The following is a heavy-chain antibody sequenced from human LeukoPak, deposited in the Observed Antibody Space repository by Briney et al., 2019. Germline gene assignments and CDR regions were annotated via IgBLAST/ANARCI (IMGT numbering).Heavy chain of an antibody. D-gene: IGHD2-2*02. Sequence: ASVKVSCKASGGSFSSYEINWVRQATGQGLEWMGWMNPNSGNTGYAQKFQGRVTITRNTSISTAYMELSSLRSEDTAVYYCALYCSSTSCYNVWGQGTLVTVSS. V-gene: IGHV1-8*03. CDR3: ALYCSSTSCYNV. CDR1: GGSFSSYE. CDR2: MNPNSGNT. J-gene: IGHJ4*02.